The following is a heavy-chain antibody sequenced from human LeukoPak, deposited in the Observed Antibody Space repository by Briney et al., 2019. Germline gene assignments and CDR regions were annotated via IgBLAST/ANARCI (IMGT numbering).Heavy chain of an antibody. Sequence: PGGSLRLSCAASGFTFSSYSMNWVRQAPGKGLEWVSSISSSSYIYYADSVKGRFTTSRDNAKNSLYLQMSSLRAEDTAVYYCARDLIAVAGISNDWGQGTLVTVSS. J-gene: IGHJ4*02. V-gene: IGHV3-21*01. CDR2: ISSSSYI. CDR3: ARDLIAVAGISND. D-gene: IGHD6-19*01. CDR1: GFTFSSYS.